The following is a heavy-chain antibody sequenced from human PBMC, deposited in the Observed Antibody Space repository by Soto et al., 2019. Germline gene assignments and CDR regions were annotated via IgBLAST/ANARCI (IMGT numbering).Heavy chain of an antibody. J-gene: IGHJ6*02. Sequence: QVQLVESGGGVVQPGRSLRLSCAASGFTFSSYGMHWVRQAPGKGLEWVAVIWYDGSNKYYADSVKGRFTISRDNSKNTLYLQMNSLGAEDTAVYYWAREGLGGGGMDVWGQGTTVTVSS. CDR3: AREGLGGGGMDV. CDR2: IWYDGSNK. CDR1: GFTFSSYG. V-gene: IGHV3-33*01. D-gene: IGHD3-16*01.